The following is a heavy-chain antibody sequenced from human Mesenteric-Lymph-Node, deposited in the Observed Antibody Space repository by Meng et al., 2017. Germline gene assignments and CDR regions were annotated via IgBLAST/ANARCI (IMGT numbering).Heavy chain of an antibody. Sequence: GESLKISCAASGFTFSSYSMNWVRQAPGKGLEWVSSISSSSSYIYYADSVKGRFTISRDNAKNSLYLQMNSLRAEDTAVYYCATVRADCAGDCYASVIGFDIWGQGTMVTVSS. CDR3: ATVRADCAGDCYASVIGFDI. D-gene: IGHD2-21*02. J-gene: IGHJ3*02. CDR1: GFTFSSYS. CDR2: ISSSSSYI. V-gene: IGHV3-21*04.